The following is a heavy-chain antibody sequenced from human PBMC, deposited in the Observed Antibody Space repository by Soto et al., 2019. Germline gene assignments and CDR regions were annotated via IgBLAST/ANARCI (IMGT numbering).Heavy chain of an antibody. CDR3: ARTTAVPNTLRSRYFFDY. D-gene: IGHD4-17*01. V-gene: IGHV4-61*01. Sequence: SETLSLTCSVSGGSVSNKTYYWSWIRQPPGKRLEWIGYVYYSGTTNYNPSLKSRVTISVDLSKNQFSLRLSSVTAADTALYYCARTTAVPNTLRSRYFFDYWGQGTLVTVSS. CDR2: VYYSGTT. J-gene: IGHJ4*02. CDR1: GGSVSNKTYY.